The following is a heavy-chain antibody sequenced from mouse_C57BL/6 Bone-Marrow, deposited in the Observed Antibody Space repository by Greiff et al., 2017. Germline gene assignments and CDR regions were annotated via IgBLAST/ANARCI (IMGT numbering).Heavy chain of an antibody. CDR3: VRHGGYYPYAMDY. D-gene: IGHD2-3*01. V-gene: IGHV10-1*01. J-gene: IGHJ4*01. CDR2: IRSKSNNYAT. Sequence: EVKLVESGGGLVQPKGSLKLSCAASGFSFNTYAMNWVRQAPGKGLEWVARIRSKSNNYATYYADSVKDRFTISRDDSESMLYLQMNNLKTEDTAMYYCVRHGGYYPYAMDYWGQGTSVTVSS. CDR1: GFSFNTYA.